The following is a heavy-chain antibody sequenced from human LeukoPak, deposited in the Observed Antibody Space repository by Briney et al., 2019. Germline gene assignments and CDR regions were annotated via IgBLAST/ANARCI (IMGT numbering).Heavy chain of an antibody. D-gene: IGHD3-10*01. V-gene: IGHV1-18*01. J-gene: IGHJ6*03. CDR1: GYTFTSYG. CDR3: ARDGFTSRFMVRGANNYYYYMDV. CDR2: ISAYNGNT. Sequence: ASVMVSCKASGYTFTSYGISWVRQAPGQGLEWMGWISAYNGNTNYAQKLQGRVTMTTDTSTSTAYMELRSLRSDDTAVYYCARDGFTSRFMVRGANNYYYYMDVWGKGTTVTISS.